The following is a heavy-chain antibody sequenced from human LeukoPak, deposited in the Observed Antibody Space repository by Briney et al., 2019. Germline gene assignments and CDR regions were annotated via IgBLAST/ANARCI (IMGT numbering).Heavy chain of an antibody. J-gene: IGHJ4*02. CDR1: GLTFSGHW. CDR2: INQGGSDK. V-gene: IGHV3-7*01. CDR3: TRDRSRAEDD. D-gene: IGHD1-14*01. Sequence: GGSLRLSCAASGLTFSGHWMSWVRQAPGKGLEWVANINQGGSDKYYVDSVKGRFTISRDNANNLLYLQMNSLRGEDTAVYYCTRDRSRAEDDWGQGTLITVSS.